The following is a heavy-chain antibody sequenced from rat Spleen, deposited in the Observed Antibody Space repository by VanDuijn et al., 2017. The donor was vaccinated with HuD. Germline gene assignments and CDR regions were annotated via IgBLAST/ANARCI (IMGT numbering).Heavy chain of an antibody. V-gene: IGHV5-20*01. D-gene: IGHD1-9*01. J-gene: IGHJ2*01. CDR1: GFTFSDYY. CDR3: TTDSYTTGIPHYFDY. CDR2: ISSDGRRN. Sequence: EVQLVESDGGLVQPGRSLKLSCAASGFTFSDYYMAWVRQAPTKGLAWVATISSDGRRNYYRDSVKGRFTISRDNAKSSLYLQMDSLRSEDTATYYCTTDSYTTGIPHYFDYWGQGVMVTVSS.